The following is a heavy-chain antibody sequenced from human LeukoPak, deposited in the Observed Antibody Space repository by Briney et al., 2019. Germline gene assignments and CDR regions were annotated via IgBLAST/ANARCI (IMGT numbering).Heavy chain of an antibody. CDR1: GGSISSGSYY. V-gene: IGHV4-61*02. D-gene: IGHD3-10*01. Sequence: PSEALSLTCTVSGGSISSGSYYWSWIRQPAGKGLEWIGRIYTSGSTNYNPSLKSRVTISVDTSKNQFSLKLSSVTAADTAVYYCARAGVSWLSPTGHYYYGMDVWGQGTTVTVSS. CDR3: ARAGVSWLSPTGHYYYGMDV. J-gene: IGHJ6*02. CDR2: IYTSGST.